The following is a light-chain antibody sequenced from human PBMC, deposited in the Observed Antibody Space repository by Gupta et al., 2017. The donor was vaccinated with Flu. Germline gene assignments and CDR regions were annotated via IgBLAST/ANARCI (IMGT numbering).Light chain of an antibody. CDR3: RHEDSCPLT. CDR2: KAS. CDR1: QSISGW. Sequence: DISMSQSPSILSASVGDRVTITCRASQSISGWLAWNQQKPGKAPKLLIYKASRQESGVPSRFSGSGSGTEFTLTISSRQPDDFATYYCRHEDSCPLTFGGGTKVEIK. J-gene: IGKJ4*01. V-gene: IGKV1-5*03.